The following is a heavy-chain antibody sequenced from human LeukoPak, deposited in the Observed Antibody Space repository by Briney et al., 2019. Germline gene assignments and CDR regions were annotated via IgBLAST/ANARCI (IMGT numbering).Heavy chain of an antibody. D-gene: IGHD3-16*02. V-gene: IGHV1-24*01. CDR1: GYTITELS. CDR3: ATWDAGGGYLGY. CDR2: FDPEDGGT. Sequence: ASVKVSCKVSGYTITELSMHWVRQAPGKGLEWMGGFDPEDGGTIYAQKFKGRVTMTEDTSTDTAYMELSSLRSEDTAVYYCATWDAGGGYLGYWGQGTLVTVSS. J-gene: IGHJ4*02.